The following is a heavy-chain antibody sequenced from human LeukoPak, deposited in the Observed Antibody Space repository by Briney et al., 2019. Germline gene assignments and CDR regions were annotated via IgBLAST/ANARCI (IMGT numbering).Heavy chain of an antibody. J-gene: IGHJ4*02. CDR1: GGSISSDY. V-gene: IGHV4-59*08. CDR2: IYYSGST. Sequence: SETLSLTCTVSGGSISSDYWSWIRQPPGKGLEWIGYIYYSGSTNYNPSLKSRVTISVDTSKNQFSLKLSSVTAADTAVYYCARHHRSGWFDYWGQGTLVTVSS. D-gene: IGHD6-19*01. CDR3: ARHHRSGWFDY.